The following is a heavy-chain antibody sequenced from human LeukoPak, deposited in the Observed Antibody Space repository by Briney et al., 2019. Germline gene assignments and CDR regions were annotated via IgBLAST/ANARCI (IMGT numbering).Heavy chain of an antibody. CDR3: AFSAGVGDYDLKGAFDI. Sequence: GSLRLSCAASGFTFSSYGMHWVRQAPGKGLEWVAVISYDGSNKYYADSVKGRFTISRDNSKNTLYLQMNSLRAEDTAVYYCAFSAGVGDYDLKGAFDIWGQGTMVTVSS. V-gene: IGHV3-30*03. J-gene: IGHJ3*02. D-gene: IGHD4-17*01. CDR2: ISYDGSNK. CDR1: GFTFSSYG.